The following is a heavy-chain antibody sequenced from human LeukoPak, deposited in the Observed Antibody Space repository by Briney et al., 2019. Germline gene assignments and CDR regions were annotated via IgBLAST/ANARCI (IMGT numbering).Heavy chain of an antibody. Sequence: GGSLRLSCAASGFTASSNYMSWVRQAPGKGLEWVSVIYSGGSTYYADSVKGRFTISRDNSKNTLYLQMNSLRAEDTAVYYCARDDILTGYSADYWGQGTLVTVSS. D-gene: IGHD3-9*01. CDR1: GFTASSNY. CDR3: ARDDILTGYSADY. V-gene: IGHV3-66*01. J-gene: IGHJ4*02. CDR2: IYSGGST.